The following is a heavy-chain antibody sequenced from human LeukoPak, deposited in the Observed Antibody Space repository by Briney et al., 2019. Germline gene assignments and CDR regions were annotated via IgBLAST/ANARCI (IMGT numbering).Heavy chain of an antibody. V-gene: IGHV1-2*02. CDR2: INPNSGGT. J-gene: IGHJ6*03. D-gene: IGHD3-3*01. Sequence: ASVKVSCKASGYTFTSYYMHWVRQAPGQGLEWMGIINPNSGGTNYAQKFQGRVTMTRDTSISTAYMELSRLRSVDTAVYYCARAKYDFWSGYYSYYYYYMDVWGKGTTVTVSS. CDR1: GYTFTSYY. CDR3: ARAKYDFWSGYYSYYYYYMDV.